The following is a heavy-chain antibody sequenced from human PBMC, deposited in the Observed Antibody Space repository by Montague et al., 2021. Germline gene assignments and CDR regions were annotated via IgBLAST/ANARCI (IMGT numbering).Heavy chain of an antibody. J-gene: IGHJ5*02. Sequence: SETLSLTCTVSRSLINSDYYWGWIRQPPGKGLEWMGSVSHGGRTYYNPSLKSRVTISVDTSNNHFSLKLSSATAADTAVYYCAKQDYFVSGTSYKGFDPWGQGILVTVSS. CDR1: RSLINSDYY. CDR3: AKQDYFVSGTSYKGFDP. V-gene: IGHV4-38-2*02. CDR2: VSHGGRT. D-gene: IGHD3-10*01.